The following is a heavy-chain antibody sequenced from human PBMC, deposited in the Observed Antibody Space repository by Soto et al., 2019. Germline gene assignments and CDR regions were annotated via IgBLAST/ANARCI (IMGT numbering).Heavy chain of an antibody. D-gene: IGHD6-19*01. CDR3: ARYHSSGWYAFDY. Sequence: ASVKVSCKASGYTFTDYYIHWVRQAPGQGLEWMGWTNPNSGGTNYAQMFQGWVTMTRDTSISTAYMELSRLKSDDTAVYYCARYHSSGWYAFDYWGQGTLVTVS. CDR2: TNPNSGGT. V-gene: IGHV1-2*04. CDR1: GYTFTDYY. J-gene: IGHJ4*02.